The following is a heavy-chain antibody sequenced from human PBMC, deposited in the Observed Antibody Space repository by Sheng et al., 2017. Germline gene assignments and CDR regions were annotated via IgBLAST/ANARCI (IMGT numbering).Heavy chain of an antibody. CDR3: ARGSPLRWNSCFDY. D-gene: IGHD1-7*01. CDR2: IYTSGST. J-gene: IGHJ4*02. V-gene: IGHV4-4*07. Sequence: QVQLQESGPGLLRPSETLSLTCTVSGGSISSFYWSWIRQPAGKGLEWIGRIYTSGSTNYNPSLKSRVTMSVDTSKNQFSLKLSSVTAADTAVYFCARGSPLRWNSCFDYWGQGTLVTVSS. CDR1: GGSISSFY.